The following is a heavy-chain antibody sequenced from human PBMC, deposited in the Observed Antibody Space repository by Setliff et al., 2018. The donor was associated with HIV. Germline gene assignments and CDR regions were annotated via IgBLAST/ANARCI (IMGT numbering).Heavy chain of an antibody. D-gene: IGHD3-3*01. V-gene: IGHV4-61*09. Sequence: KASETLSLTCTVSGYSISSGSYYWSWIRLPAGKGLEWIGQIHTTGSTNYNPSLKSRVTISVDTSKNQFSLKLNSVTAADTAVYYCARSPPTTFWSGYTYYYYMDVWGKGTTVTVSS. CDR3: ARSPPTTFWSGYTYYYYMDV. CDR1: GYSISSGSYY. CDR2: IHTTGST. J-gene: IGHJ6*03.